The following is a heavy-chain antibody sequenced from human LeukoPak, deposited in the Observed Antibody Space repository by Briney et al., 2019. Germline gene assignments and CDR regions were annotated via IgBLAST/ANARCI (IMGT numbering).Heavy chain of an antibody. CDR2: IYYNGAT. D-gene: IGHD3-22*01. CDR1: GGSISSGDYY. V-gene: IGHV4-30-4*01. J-gene: IGHJ4*02. Sequence: PSQTLSLTCTVSGGSISSGDYYWSWIRQPPGRGLEWIGYIYYNGATYYNPSLKSRVTMSVDTSKNQFSLRLSSVTAADTAVYYCASTRGSGYSVYYFDNWGQGALVIVSS. CDR3: ASTRGSGYSVYYFDN.